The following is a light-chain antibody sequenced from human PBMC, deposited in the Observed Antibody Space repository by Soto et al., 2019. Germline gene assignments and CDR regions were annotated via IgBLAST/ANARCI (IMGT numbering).Light chain of an antibody. Sequence: EIVLAQSPGTLSLSPGERATLSGRASQSVSSSYLAWYQQKPGQAPRLLIYGASSRATGIPDRFSGSGSGTDFTLTIRRLEPEDFAVYYCQQYGSSPSPITFGKGKRREIK. J-gene: IGKJ5*01. CDR1: QSVSSSY. CDR3: QQYGSSPSPIT. CDR2: GAS. V-gene: IGKV3-20*01.